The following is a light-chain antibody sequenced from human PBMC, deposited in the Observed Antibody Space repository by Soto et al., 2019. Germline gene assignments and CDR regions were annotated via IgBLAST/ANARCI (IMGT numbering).Light chain of an antibody. CDR3: QQYQTYST. V-gene: IGKV1-5*01. CDR2: DAS. Sequence: DIKMTQSPSTLSASVGDRVTITCRASQSIRSLLAWYQQKPGKAPKVLIYDASSLGSGVPSRFSSSGSGTEFTLTISSLQPDDFATYFCQQYQTYSTFGQGTRLEI. CDR1: QSIRSL. J-gene: IGKJ5*01.